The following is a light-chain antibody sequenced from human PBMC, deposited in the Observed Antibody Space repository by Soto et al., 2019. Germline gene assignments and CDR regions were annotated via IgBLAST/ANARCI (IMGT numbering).Light chain of an antibody. CDR3: SSYTSANRDYV. Sequence: QSALTQPASVSGSPGQSITISCTGTSSDVGAYTSVSWYHQHPGKAPKLIIYEVSNRPPGISTRCSGAKSASTASLTISGLQAEDEAHYYCSSYTSANRDYVFSTGTNVTVL. CDR1: SSDVGAYTS. CDR2: EVS. V-gene: IGLV2-14*01. J-gene: IGLJ1*01.